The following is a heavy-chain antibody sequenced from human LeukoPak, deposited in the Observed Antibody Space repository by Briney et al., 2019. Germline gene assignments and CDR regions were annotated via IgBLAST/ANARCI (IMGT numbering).Heavy chain of an antibody. Sequence: GGSLRLSCAASGFTLSSYAISWVRQAPGKGLEWVSAISGSGGSTYYADSVKGRFTISRDNSKNTLYLQMNSLRAEDTAVDYCAKDSAMIVVGGVDYWGQGTLVTVSS. D-gene: IGHD3-22*01. V-gene: IGHV3-23*01. CDR1: GFTLSSYA. CDR3: AKDSAMIVVGGVDY. CDR2: ISGSGGST. J-gene: IGHJ4*02.